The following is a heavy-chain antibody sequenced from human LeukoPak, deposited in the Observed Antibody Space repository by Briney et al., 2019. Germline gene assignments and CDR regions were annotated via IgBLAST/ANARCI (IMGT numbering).Heavy chain of an antibody. Sequence: GASVKVSCKASGYTFTGYYMHWVRQAPGQGLEWMGWINPNSAGTNYAQKFQGRVTMTRDTSISTAYMELSRLRSDDTAVYYCARDSSRSHYYDSSGYYFNNWFDPWGQGTLVTVSS. CDR1: GYTFTGYY. CDR3: ARDSSRSHYYDSSGYYFNNWFDP. J-gene: IGHJ5*02. CDR2: INPNSAGT. V-gene: IGHV1-2*02. D-gene: IGHD3-22*01.